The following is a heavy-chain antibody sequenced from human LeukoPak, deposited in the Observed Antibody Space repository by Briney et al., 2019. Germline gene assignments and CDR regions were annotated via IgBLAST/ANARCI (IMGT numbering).Heavy chain of an antibody. V-gene: IGHV4-39*07. Sequence: SETLSLTCTVSGGSISSSSYYWGWIRQPPGKGLEWIGSIYYSGSTYYNPSLKSRVTISADRSRNQSSLRLKSVTAADTAVYYCARDLQGSSWSFDPWGQGTLVTVSS. CDR2: IYYSGST. D-gene: IGHD6-13*01. CDR3: ARDLQGSSWSFDP. J-gene: IGHJ5*02. CDR1: GGSISSSSYY.